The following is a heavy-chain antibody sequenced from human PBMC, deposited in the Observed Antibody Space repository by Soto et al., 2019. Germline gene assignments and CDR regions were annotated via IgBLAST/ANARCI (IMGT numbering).Heavy chain of an antibody. J-gene: IGHJ4*02. CDR2: ISAYNGNT. CDR1: GYTFTSYG. V-gene: IGHV1-18*01. D-gene: IGHD4-4*01. CDR3: ARDSPAVTYKNYFDY. Sequence: ASVKVSCKASGYTFTSYGISWVRQAPGQGLEWMGWISAYNGNTNYAQKLQGRVTMTTDTSTSTAFMELRSLRSDDTAVYYCARDSPAVTYKNYFDYWGQGTLVTVSS.